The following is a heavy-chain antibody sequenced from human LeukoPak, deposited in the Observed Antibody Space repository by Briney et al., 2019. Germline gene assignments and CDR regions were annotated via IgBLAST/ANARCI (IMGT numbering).Heavy chain of an antibody. D-gene: IGHD3-10*01. CDR3: ARDPTGGFGPSHYYYYYYMDV. CDR2: INPNSGGT. J-gene: IGHJ6*03. CDR1: GYTFTSYG. Sequence: GASVKVSCKASGYTFTSYGISWVRQAPGQGLEWMGWINPNSGGTNYAQKFQGRVTMTRDTSISTAYMELSRLRSDDTAVYYCARDPTGGFGPSHYYYYYYMDVWGKGTTVTISS. V-gene: IGHV1-2*02.